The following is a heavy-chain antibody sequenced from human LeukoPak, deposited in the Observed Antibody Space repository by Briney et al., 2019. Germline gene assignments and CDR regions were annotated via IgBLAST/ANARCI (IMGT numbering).Heavy chain of an antibody. Sequence: GGSLRLSCAASGFTVSSHYMSWVRQAPGKGLEWVSVIYRGGSTYYADSVKGRFTISRHNSENTIYLQMNSLRGEDTAVYYCARTRGDWYDDIWGQGTLVTVSS. CDR1: GFTVSSHY. J-gene: IGHJ4*02. CDR3: ARTRGDWYDDI. V-gene: IGHV3-53*04. D-gene: IGHD6-19*01. CDR2: IYRGGST.